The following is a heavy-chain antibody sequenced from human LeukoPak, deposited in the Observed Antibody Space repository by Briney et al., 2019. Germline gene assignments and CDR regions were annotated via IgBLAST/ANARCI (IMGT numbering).Heavy chain of an antibody. CDR3: AKVGENCSSTSCPYVDY. CDR1: GFTFSSYG. D-gene: IGHD2-2*01. CDR2: ISYDGSNK. V-gene: IGHV3-30*18. Sequence: PGGSLRLSCAASGFTFSSYGMHWVRQAPGKGLEWVAVISYDGSNKYYADSVKGRFTISRDNSKNTLYLQMNSLRAEDTAEYYCAKVGENCSSTSCPYVDYWGQGTLVTVSS. J-gene: IGHJ4*02.